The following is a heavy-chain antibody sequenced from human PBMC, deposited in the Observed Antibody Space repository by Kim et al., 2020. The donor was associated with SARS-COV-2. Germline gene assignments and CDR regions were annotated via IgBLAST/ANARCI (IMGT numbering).Heavy chain of an antibody. Sequence: ADSVKGRFTISTEDAKNTLYLTMNSLRAEDTAAYYCARGISIAMTTALLSWGQGTLVTVSS. CDR3: ARGISIAMTTALLS. V-gene: IGHV3-74*01. J-gene: IGHJ5*02. D-gene: IGHD6-6*01.